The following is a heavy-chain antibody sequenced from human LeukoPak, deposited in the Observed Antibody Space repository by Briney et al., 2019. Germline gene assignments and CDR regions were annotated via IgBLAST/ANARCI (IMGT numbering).Heavy chain of an antibody. J-gene: IGHJ4*02. V-gene: IGHV3-21*01. CDR2: ISSSSSYI. Sequence: PGGSLRLSCAASGFTFSSYSMNWVRQAPGKGLEWVSSISSSSSYIYYADSVKGRFTISRDNAKNSLYLQTNSLRAEDTAVYYCARDLSGDYYFDYWGQGTLVTVSS. CDR1: GFTFSSYS. CDR3: ARDLSGDYYFDY. D-gene: IGHD4-17*01.